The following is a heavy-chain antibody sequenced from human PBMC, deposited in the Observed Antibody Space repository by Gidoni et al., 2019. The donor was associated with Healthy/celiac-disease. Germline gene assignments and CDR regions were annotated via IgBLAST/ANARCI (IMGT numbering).Heavy chain of an antibody. Sequence: ELQLVESGGGLVQPGGSLRLSCAASGFTFRSYEMNWVRQAPGKGLEWVSYISSSGSTIYYADSVKGRFTISRDNAKNSLYLQMNRLRAEDTAVYYGARSEFTVFYYYYGMDVWGQGTTVTVSS. V-gene: IGHV3-48*03. CDR1: GFTFRSYE. D-gene: IGHD4-4*01. CDR3: ARSEFTVFYYYYGMDV. CDR2: ISSSGSTI. J-gene: IGHJ6*02.